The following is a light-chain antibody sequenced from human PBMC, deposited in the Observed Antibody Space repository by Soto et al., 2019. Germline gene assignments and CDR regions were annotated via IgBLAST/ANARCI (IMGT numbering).Light chain of an antibody. CDR2: EVS. Sequence: QSDLTQPPSASGSPGQSVTISCTGTSSDVGDYNYVSWFQQHPGKAPKLIISEVSKRPTGVPDRFSGSKSGNTAALTVSGLQAEDEADYYCCSYAGSYSGVFGEGTKLTVL. CDR1: SSDVGDYNY. CDR3: CSYAGSYSGV. V-gene: IGLV2-8*01. J-gene: IGLJ3*02.